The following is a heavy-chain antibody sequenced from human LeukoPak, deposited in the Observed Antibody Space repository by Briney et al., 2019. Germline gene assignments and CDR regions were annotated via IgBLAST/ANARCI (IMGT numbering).Heavy chain of an antibody. D-gene: IGHD3-22*01. CDR3: ARDFKTYYYDSSGYGMDV. CDR2: IYSGGST. V-gene: IGHV3-66*01. Sequence: GGSLRLSCAASGFTFSSYGMHWVRQAPGKGLEWVSVIYSGGSTYYADSVKGRFTISRDNSKNTLYLQMNSLRAEDTAVYYCARDFKTYYYDSSGYGMDVWGQGTTVTVSS. CDR1: GFTFSSYG. J-gene: IGHJ6*02.